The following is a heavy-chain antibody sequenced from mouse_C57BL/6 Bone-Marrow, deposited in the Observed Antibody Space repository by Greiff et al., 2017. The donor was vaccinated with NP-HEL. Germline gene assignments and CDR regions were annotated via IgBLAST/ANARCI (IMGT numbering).Heavy chain of an antibody. D-gene: IGHD1-1*01. CDR3: ARRVGYGSSYGYFDV. J-gene: IGHJ1*03. Sequence: QVQLQQSGAELVRPGTSVKMSCKASGYTFTNYWIGWAKQRPGHGLEWIGDIYPGGGYTNYNEKFKGKATLTADKSSSTAYMQFSSLTSEDSAIYYCARRVGYGSSYGYFDVWGTGTTVTVSS. CDR2: IYPGGGYT. V-gene: IGHV1-63*01. CDR1: GYTFTNYW.